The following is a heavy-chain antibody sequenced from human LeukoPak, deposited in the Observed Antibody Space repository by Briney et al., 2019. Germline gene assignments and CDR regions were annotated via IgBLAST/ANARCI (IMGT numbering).Heavy chain of an antibody. D-gene: IGHD1-26*01. CDR1: GFSFSSYS. V-gene: IGHV3-48*04. J-gene: IGHJ4*02. CDR3: ARVGYTGSYSVYYFDC. CDR2: ITSTSTM. Sequence: GGSLRLSCAASGFSFSSYSMSRVRQAPGKGLEWVSYITSTSTMFYADSVRGRFTISRDNAKNSLYLQMSSLRAEDTAVYFCARVGYTGSYSVYYFDCWGQGTLVTVSS.